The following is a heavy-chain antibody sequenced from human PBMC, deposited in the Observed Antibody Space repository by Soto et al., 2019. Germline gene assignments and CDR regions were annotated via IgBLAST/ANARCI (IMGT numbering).Heavy chain of an antibody. CDR3: ARGYCTNGVCYTGPFDY. J-gene: IGHJ4*02. D-gene: IGHD2-8*01. CDR1: GYTFISYD. Sequence: QVQLVQSGAEVKKPGASVKVSCKASGYTFISYDINWVRQATGQGLEWMGWMNPNSGNTGYAQKFQGRVTMTRNTSISTAYMELSSLRSEDTAVYYCARGYCTNGVCYTGPFDYWGQGTLVTVSS. V-gene: IGHV1-8*01. CDR2: MNPNSGNT.